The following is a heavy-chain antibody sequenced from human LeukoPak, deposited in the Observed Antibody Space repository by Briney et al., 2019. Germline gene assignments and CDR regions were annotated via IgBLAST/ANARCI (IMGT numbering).Heavy chain of an antibody. J-gene: IGHJ4*02. D-gene: IGHD6-19*01. CDR2: IIPILGIA. V-gene: IGHV1-69*04. CDR1: GGTFSSYA. CDR3: ARARSIAVAGGYYFDY. Sequence: ASVKVSCKASGGTFSSYAISWVRQALGQGLEWMGRIIPILGIANYAQKFQGRVTITADKSTSTAYMELSSLRSEDTAVYYCARARSIAVAGGYYFDYWGQGTLVTVSS.